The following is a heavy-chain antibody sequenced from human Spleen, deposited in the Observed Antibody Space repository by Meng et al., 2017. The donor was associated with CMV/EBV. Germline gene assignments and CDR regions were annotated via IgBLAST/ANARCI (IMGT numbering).Heavy chain of an antibody. D-gene: IGHD2-15*01. CDR2: IYWDDDK. V-gene: IGHV2-5*02. J-gene: IGHJ4*02. CDR3: AYAAVVGARNFDI. Sequence: QITLKESGPTLVKPTQTLTVTCSFSGFSLSTSGVGVGWIRQTPGKALEWLALIYWDDDKRYSRSLKTRLSITKDTAKNEVILTMTNMDPVDTGTYYCAYAAVVGARNFDIWGQGTLVTVSS. CDR1: GFSLSTSGVG.